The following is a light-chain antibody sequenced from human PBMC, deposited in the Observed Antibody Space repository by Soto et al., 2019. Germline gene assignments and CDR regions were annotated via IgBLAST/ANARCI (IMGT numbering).Light chain of an antibody. CDR2: TNN. J-gene: IGLJ3*02. CDR1: STNIGRNS. V-gene: IGLV1-44*01. CDR3: AAWDESLSGWV. Sequence: QSVLTQPPSASGTPGQRVSISCSGSSTNIGRNSISWYQNLPGTAPKLLIYTNNQRPSGVPARFSGSNSGTSASLAISGLQSEDEADYYCAAWDESLSGWVFGGGTQLTVL.